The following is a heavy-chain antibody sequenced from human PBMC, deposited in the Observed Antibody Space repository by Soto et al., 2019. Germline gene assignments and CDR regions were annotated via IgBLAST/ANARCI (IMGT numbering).Heavy chain of an antibody. Sequence: QVQLVQSGAEVKKPGASVKVSCTASGYTFTTYQMHWVRQAPGQGPEWMGGIDLSRGATNYAQKFQGRVTMTSDTSTSIVYMEFSSLRSEDTAVYYCAREFGGNYYFDYWGQGTLVTVSS. D-gene: IGHD1-26*01. J-gene: IGHJ4*02. CDR1: GYTFTTYQ. CDR2: IDLSRGAT. CDR3: AREFGGNYYFDY. V-gene: IGHV1-46*01.